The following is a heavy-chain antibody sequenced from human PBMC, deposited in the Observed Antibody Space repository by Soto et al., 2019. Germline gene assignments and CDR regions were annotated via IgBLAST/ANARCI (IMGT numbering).Heavy chain of an antibody. J-gene: IGHJ4*02. D-gene: IGHD3-22*01. V-gene: IGHV3-30-3*01. CDR2: ISYDGSNK. CDR3: ARDLSLKHYNDSSGYLGFDY. Sequence: GGSLRLSCAASGFTFSSYAMHWVRQAPGKGLEWVAVISYDGSNKYYADSVKGRFTISRDNSKNTLYLQMNSLRAEDTAVYYCARDLSLKHYNDSSGYLGFDYWGQGTLVTVYS. CDR1: GFTFSSYA.